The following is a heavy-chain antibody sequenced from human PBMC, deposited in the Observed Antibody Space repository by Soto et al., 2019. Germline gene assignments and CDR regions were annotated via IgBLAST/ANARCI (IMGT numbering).Heavy chain of an antibody. D-gene: IGHD3-3*01. CDR2: IYYSGST. V-gene: IGHV4-59*01. CDR3: ARGPLPSGVVMSWFDP. CDR1: GGSISSYY. J-gene: IGHJ5*02. Sequence: SETLSLTCTVSGGSISSYYWSWIRQPPGKGLEWIGYIYYSGSTNYNPSLQGRVTMTTDTSTSTAYMELRSLRSDDTAVYYCARGPLPSGVVMSWFDPWGQGTLVTVSS.